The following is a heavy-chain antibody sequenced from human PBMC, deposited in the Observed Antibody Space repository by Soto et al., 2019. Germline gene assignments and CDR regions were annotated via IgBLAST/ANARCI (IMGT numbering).Heavy chain of an antibody. D-gene: IGHD1-20*01. Sequence: EVQLVESGGGLIQPGGSLRLSCTPSGFIVSHNYMSWVRQDPGTGLEWVSVIYSSGTTYYADSVKGRFTISRDDSKNTLYLQMNSLRADDTAVYYCAGGITGTTFDYWGQGTLVTVSS. CDR1: GFIVSHNY. V-gene: IGHV3-53*01. CDR3: AGGITGTTFDY. J-gene: IGHJ4*02. CDR2: IYSSGTT.